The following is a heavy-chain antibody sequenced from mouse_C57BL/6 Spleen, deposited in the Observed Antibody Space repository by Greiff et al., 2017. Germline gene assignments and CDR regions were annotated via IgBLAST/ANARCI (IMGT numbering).Heavy chain of an antibody. CDR2: INPSSGYT. CDR1: GYTFTSYG. J-gene: IGHJ2*01. D-gene: IGHD2-12*01. Sequence: VQGVESGAELANPGASVKLSCKASGYTFTSYGMPWVKQRPGQGLAWIGYINPSSGYTKYNQKFKDKGTFTADKSSSTAYMPLSSLTYDDSAVYYCSRLRQDYWGQGTTLTVSS. V-gene: IGHV1-7*01. CDR3: SRLRQDY.